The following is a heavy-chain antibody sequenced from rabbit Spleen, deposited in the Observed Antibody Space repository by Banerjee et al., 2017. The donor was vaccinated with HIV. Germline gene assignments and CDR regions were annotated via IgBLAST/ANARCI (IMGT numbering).Heavy chain of an antibody. D-gene: IGHD8-1*01. CDR3: ARDTGTSFSTYGMDL. V-gene: IGHV1S40*01. CDR2: IYTGSSGSI. Sequence: QSLEESGGDLVQPEGSLTLTCTASGFSFINSYYMCWVRQAPGKGLEWIACIYTGSSGSIYYASWAKGRITISKTSSTTVTLQMTSLTAADTATYFCARDTGTSFSTYGMDLWGQGTLVTVS. CDR1: GFSFINSYY. J-gene: IGHJ6*01.